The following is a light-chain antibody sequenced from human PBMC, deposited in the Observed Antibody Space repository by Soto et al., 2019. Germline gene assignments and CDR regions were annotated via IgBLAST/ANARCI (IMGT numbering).Light chain of an antibody. V-gene: IGKV3-15*01. J-gene: IGKJ4*01. CDR3: QQYNVWPLT. CDR2: VAS. CDR1: QSVNSN. Sequence: EIVMTQSPVTLSVSPGDRATLSCRASQSVNSNLAWYQQKPGQTPKLLIYVASTMATGIPARFSGSGSGTEFNLTISSLQSEDFAVYYCQQYNVWPLTFGGGTKVEFK.